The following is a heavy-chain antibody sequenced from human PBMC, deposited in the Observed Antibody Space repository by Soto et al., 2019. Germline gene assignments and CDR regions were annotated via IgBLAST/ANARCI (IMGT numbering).Heavy chain of an antibody. D-gene: IGHD3-10*01. CDR3: AKDSSPCGELFCFDY. CDR1: GFTFSRYG. CDR2: ISYDGSNK. Sequence: QVQLVESGGGVVQPGRSLRLSCAASGFTFSRYGMHWVRQAPGKGLEWVAVISYDGSNKYYADSVKGRFTISRDNSKNTLYLQMNSLRAEDMAVYYFAKDSSPCGELFCFDYWGQGTLVTVSS. J-gene: IGHJ4*02. V-gene: IGHV3-30*18.